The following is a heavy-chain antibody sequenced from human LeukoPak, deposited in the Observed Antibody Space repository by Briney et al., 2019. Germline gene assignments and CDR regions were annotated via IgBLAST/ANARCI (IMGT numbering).Heavy chain of an antibody. CDR3: ARTAVAGLTVWFDP. Sequence: ASVKVSCKASGYTFTGYYMHWVRQAPGQGLEWMGWINPNSGGTNYAQKFQGRVTMTRDTSISTAYMELSRLRSDDTAVYYCARTAVAGLTVWFDPWGQGTLVTVSS. CDR1: GYTFTGYY. V-gene: IGHV1-2*02. CDR2: INPNSGGT. D-gene: IGHD6-19*01. J-gene: IGHJ5*02.